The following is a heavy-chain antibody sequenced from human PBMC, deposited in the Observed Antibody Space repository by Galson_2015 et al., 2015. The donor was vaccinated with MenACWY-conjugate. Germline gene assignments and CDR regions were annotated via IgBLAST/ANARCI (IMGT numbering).Heavy chain of an antibody. CDR2: IYWDDDK. V-gene: IGHV2-5*02. CDR3: SRTGATPGDY. Sequence: PALVKLTQTLTLTCTFSGFSLSTSGVGVGWIRQPPGKALEWLALIYWDDDKRYSPSLRSGLTITKDTSKNHVVLTMTNMDPVDTATYYCSRTGATPGDYWGQGTLVTVSS. CDR1: GFSLSTSGVG. J-gene: IGHJ4*02. D-gene: IGHD2-15*01.